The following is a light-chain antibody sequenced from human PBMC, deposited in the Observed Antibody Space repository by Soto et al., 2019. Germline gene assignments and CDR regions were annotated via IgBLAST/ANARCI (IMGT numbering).Light chain of an antibody. V-gene: IGLV2-8*01. J-gene: IGLJ1*01. Sequence: QSALTQPPSASGSPGQSVTISCTGTSRDVGGYNYVSWYQQHPGKAPKLMIYEVSKRPSGVPDRFSGSKSGNTASLTVSGLQAEDEADYYCYSYAGSIPYVFGTGTKVTVL. CDR1: SRDVGGYNY. CDR3: YSYAGSIPYV. CDR2: EVS.